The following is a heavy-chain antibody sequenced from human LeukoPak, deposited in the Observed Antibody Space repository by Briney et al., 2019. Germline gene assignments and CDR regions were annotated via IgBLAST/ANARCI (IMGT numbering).Heavy chain of an antibody. CDR1: GFTFSSYS. Sequence: GGSLRLSCAASGFTFSSYSMNWVRQAPGKGLEWVSYISSSSSTIYYADSVKGRFTISRDNAKNSLYLQMNSLRAEDTAVYYCAKDGYSSSWYNPHLNYWGQGTLVTVSS. CDR2: ISSSSSTI. J-gene: IGHJ4*02. D-gene: IGHD6-13*01. V-gene: IGHV3-48*01. CDR3: AKDGYSSSWYNPHLNY.